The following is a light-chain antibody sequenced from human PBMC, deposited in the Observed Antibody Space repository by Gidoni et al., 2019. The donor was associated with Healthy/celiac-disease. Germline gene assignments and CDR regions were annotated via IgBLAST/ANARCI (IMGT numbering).Light chain of an antibody. J-gene: IGKJ4*01. CDR2: DAS. V-gene: IGKV3-11*01. CDR3: QQRSNWPLLT. Sequence: EIVLTQSRATLSLSPGERATRACRASQSVSSYLAWYQQKPGQAPRLLIYDASNRATGIPARFSGSGSGTDFTLTISSLEPEDFAVYYCQQRSNWPLLTFGGGTKVEIK. CDR1: QSVSSY.